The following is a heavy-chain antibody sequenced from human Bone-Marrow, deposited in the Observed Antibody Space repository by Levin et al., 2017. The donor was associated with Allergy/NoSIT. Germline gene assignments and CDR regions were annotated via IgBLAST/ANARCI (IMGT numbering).Heavy chain of an antibody. D-gene: IGHD4-23*01. CDR2: IKQDGSEK. Sequence: RGESLKISCAASGFTFSSYWMSWVRQAPGKGLEWVANIKQDGSEKYYVDSVKGRFTISRDNAKNSLYLQMNSLRAEDTAVYYCASTSLRLRWADAFDSWGQGTMVTVSS. J-gene: IGHJ3*02. CDR3: ASTSLRLRWADAFDS. V-gene: IGHV3-7*01. CDR1: GFTFSSYW.